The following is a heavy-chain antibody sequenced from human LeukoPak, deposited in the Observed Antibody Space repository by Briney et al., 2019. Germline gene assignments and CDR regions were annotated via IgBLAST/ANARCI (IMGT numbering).Heavy chain of an antibody. D-gene: IGHD2-2*01. Sequence: SETLSLTCAVYGGSFSGYYWSWIRQPPGKGLEWIGEINHSGSTNYNPSLKSRVTISVDTSKNQFSLKLSSVTAADTAVYYCARGLVAADYWDQGTLVTVSS. CDR1: GGSFSGYY. CDR3: ARGLVAADY. J-gene: IGHJ4*02. CDR2: INHSGST. V-gene: IGHV4-34*01.